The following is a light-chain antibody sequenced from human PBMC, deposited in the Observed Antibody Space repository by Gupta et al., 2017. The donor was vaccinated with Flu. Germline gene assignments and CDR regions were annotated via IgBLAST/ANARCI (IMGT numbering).Light chain of an antibody. CDR2: EVN. Sequence: QSALTQPPSASGSPGQSVTLSCTVSSSDVGGYNYVSWYQQHPGKAPNLMIYEVNKRPSGVPDRSSGSKSGNTASLTVSGLQAEDEADYYCSSYAGNNNLVFGGGTKLTVL. CDR3: SSYAGNNNLV. J-gene: IGLJ2*01. CDR1: SSDVGGYNY. V-gene: IGLV2-8*01.